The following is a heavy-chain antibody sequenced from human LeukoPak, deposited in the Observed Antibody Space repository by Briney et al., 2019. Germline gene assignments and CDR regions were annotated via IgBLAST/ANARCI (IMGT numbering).Heavy chain of an antibody. CDR2: IKQDGSEK. CDR1: GFTFSTKW. V-gene: IGHV3-7*01. CDR3: ARVRGSKSSDWAFDY. Sequence: PGGSLRLSCAASGFTFSTKWMTWVRQAPGKGLEWVANIKQDGSEKFYVDSVKGRFTISRDNAKNSLYLQMNSLRAEDTAMYYCARVRGSKSSDWAFDYWGQGTLVTVSS. J-gene: IGHJ4*02. D-gene: IGHD3/OR15-3a*01.